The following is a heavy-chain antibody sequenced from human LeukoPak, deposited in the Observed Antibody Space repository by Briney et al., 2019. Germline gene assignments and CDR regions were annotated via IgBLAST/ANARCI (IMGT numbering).Heavy chain of an antibody. J-gene: IGHJ4*02. CDR3: ARDRYYYGSGSSNHFDY. Sequence: GGSLRLSCAASGFTFSSYGMHWVRQAPGKGLEWVAVIWYDGSNKYYADSVKGRFTISRDNSKNTLYLQMNSLRAEDTAVYYCARDRYYYGSGSSNHFDYWGQGTLVTVSS. CDR1: GFTFSSYG. D-gene: IGHD3-10*01. CDR2: IWYDGSNK. V-gene: IGHV3-33*01.